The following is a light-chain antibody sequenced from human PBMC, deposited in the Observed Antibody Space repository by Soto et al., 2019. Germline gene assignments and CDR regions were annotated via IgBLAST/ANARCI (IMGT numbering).Light chain of an antibody. CDR2: EVS. J-gene: IGLJ1*01. Sequence: QSALTQPPSVSGSPGQSVTISCTGTSSDVGSYNRVSWYQQPPGTAPKLMIYEVSNRPSGVPDRFSGSKSGNTASLTISGPQAEDEADYYCSSYTSSSTFYVFGTGTKLTVL. CDR3: SSYTSSSTFYV. CDR1: SSDVGSYNR. V-gene: IGLV2-18*02.